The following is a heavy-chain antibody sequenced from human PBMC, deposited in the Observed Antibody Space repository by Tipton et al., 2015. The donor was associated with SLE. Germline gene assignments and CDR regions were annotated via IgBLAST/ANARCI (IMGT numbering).Heavy chain of an antibody. Sequence: TLSLTCTVSGDSISNVNYYWNWLRQRPGKGLEWIGYVYYSGNTLYNPSLRSRVTMSLDTSKNQFSLKLRSLTAADSAVYYCARDPKYWGQGTLVIVSS. CDR1: GDSISNVNYY. J-gene: IGHJ4*02. CDR3: ARDPKY. CDR2: VYYSGNT. V-gene: IGHV4-31*03.